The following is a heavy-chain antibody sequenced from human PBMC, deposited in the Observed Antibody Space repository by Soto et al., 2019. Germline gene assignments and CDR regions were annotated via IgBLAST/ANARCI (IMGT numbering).Heavy chain of an antibody. CDR3: ARSNWFDS. CDR2: IYSSRST. CDR1: GGSMNGYY. Sequence: SETLSLTCTVSGGSMNGYYWTWIRQPPGKGLEWIGYIYSSRSTNYNPTFRSRVTISADTSKNHFSLKLDSVTAADTAVYYCARSNWFDSWGQGTLVTVSS. V-gene: IGHV4-59*01. J-gene: IGHJ5*01. D-gene: IGHD4-4*01.